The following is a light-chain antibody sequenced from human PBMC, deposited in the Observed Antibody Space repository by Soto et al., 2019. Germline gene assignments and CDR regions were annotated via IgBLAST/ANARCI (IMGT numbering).Light chain of an antibody. CDR2: DVS. CDR1: SSDVGGYNY. V-gene: IGLV2-14*01. CDR3: SSYTSSNTLYL. Sequence: QLVLTQPASVSGSPGQSITISCTGTSSDVGGYNYVSWYQLHPGKAPKLMIYDVSNRPSGVSSRFSGSKSGNTASLTISGLQAEDEADYYCSSYTSSNTLYLFGTGTKLTVL. J-gene: IGLJ1*01.